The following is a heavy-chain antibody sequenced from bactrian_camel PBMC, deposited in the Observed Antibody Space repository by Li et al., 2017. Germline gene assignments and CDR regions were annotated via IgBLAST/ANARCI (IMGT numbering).Heavy chain of an antibody. CDR2: IESDGST. Sequence: CAASDYINDSGCMGWFRQIPDREREGVAGIESDGSTSYADSVKGRFTISQDSAKNTVYLQMISLKSEDTALYYCATPILDSDYAKSFADFGHWGQGTQVTVS. CDR1: DYINDSGC. D-gene: IGHD4*01. J-gene: IGHJ6*01. V-gene: IGHV3S53*01. CDR3: ATPILDSDYAKSFADFGH.